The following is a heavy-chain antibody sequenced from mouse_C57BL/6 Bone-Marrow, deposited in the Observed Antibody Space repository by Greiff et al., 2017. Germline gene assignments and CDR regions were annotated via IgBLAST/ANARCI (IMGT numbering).Heavy chain of an antibody. J-gene: IGHJ1*03. Sequence: VQLQESGAELARPGASVKLSCKASGYTFTSYGISWVKQRTGQGLEWIGEIYPRSGNTYYNEKFKGKATLTADKSSSTAYMELRSLTSEDSAVYFCAKCYYGSSLNWYFDVWGTGTTVTVSS. V-gene: IGHV1-81*01. CDR1: GYTFTSYG. D-gene: IGHD1-1*01. CDR2: IYPRSGNT. CDR3: AKCYYGSSLNWYFDV.